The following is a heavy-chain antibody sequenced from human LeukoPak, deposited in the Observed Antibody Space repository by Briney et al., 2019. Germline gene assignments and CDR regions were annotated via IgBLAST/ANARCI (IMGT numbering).Heavy chain of an antibody. D-gene: IGHD6-6*01. V-gene: IGHV3-23*01. CDR2: ISGSGASI. CDR1: GITLSSYA. CDR3: ATGGIAARPFDY. Sequence: PGGSLRLSRAASGITLSSYAMSWVRQAPGKGLEWVSAISGSGASIYYADSVKGRFTISRDNSKDTLYLQVSSLRAEDTAVYYCATGGIAARPFDYWGQGTLVTVSS. J-gene: IGHJ4*02.